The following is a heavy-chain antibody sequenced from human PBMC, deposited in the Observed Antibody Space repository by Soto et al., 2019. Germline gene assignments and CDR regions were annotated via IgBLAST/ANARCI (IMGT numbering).Heavy chain of an antibody. CDR3: ARPYYYGSGSYSS. Sequence: EVQLVESGGGLVQPGGSLRLSCAASGFTFSSYRMNWVRQAPEKGLEWVSYMSSSSSTIYYADSVKGRFTISRDNAKNSLYLQMNSLRAEDTDVYYCARPYYYGSGSYSSWGQGTLVTVSS. CDR2: MSSSSSTI. J-gene: IGHJ4*02. D-gene: IGHD3-10*01. CDR1: GFTFSSYR. V-gene: IGHV3-48*01.